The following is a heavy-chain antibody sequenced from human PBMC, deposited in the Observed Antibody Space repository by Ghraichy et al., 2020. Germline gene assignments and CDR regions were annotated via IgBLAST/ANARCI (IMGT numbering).Heavy chain of an antibody. Sequence: GESLRLSCAASGFTFSSYSMNWVRQAPGKGLEWVSSISSSSSYIYYADSVKGRFTISRDNAKNSLYLQMNSLRAEDTAVYYCARVEIDNFDYWGQGTLVTVSS. CDR2: ISSSSSYI. V-gene: IGHV3-21*01. CDR3: ARVEIDNFDY. J-gene: IGHJ4*02. CDR1: GFTFSSYS. D-gene: IGHD3-22*01.